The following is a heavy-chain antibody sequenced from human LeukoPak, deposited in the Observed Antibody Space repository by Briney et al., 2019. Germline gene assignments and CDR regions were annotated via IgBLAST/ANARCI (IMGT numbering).Heavy chain of an antibody. CDR1: GYTFTGYH. Sequence: ASVKVSCKASGYTFTGYHMHWVRQAPGQGLEWMGWINPNSGGTNYAQKFQGRVTMTRDTSISTAYMELSRLRSDDTAVYYCARDCDSTCITGTGDWGQGTLVTVSS. CDR2: INPNSGGT. V-gene: IGHV1-2*02. D-gene: IGHD1-7*01. CDR3: ARDCDSTCITGTGD. J-gene: IGHJ4*02.